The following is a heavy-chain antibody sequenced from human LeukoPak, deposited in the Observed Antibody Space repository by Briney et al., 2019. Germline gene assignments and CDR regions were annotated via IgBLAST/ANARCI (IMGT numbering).Heavy chain of an antibody. CDR3: ARELTGRYGQAC. D-gene: IGHD3-9*01. J-gene: IGHJ4*02. Sequence: GASVKVSCKASGYTFTSYGISWVRQAPGQGLEWMGWISAYNGNTNYAQKFQGRVTMTRDASTSTVYMELRSLRSEDTAFYYCARELTGRYGQACWGQGTLVTASS. CDR1: GYTFTSYG. CDR2: ISAYNGNT. V-gene: IGHV1-18*01.